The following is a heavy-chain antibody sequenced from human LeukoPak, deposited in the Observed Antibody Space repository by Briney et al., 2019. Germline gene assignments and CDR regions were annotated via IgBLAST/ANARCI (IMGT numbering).Heavy chain of an antibody. D-gene: IGHD4-17*01. J-gene: IGHJ4*02. V-gene: IGHV4-59*01. CDR1: GGSIGIYY. CDR3: ARDISNLDYGDYVVDF. Sequence: PSETLSLTCTVSGGSIGIYYWSWLRRPPGKGLEWIGYVYYTGSTNYNPSLKRRVTISVDTSKNQFSLRLNSVTAADTAIYYCARDISNLDYGDYVVDFWGPGTLVTVSS. CDR2: VYYTGST.